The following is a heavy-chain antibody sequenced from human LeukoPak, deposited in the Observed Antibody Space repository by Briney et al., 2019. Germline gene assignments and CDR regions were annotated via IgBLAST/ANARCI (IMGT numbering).Heavy chain of an antibody. CDR1: GYTFTSYG. J-gene: IGHJ6*03. V-gene: IGHV1-18*01. CDR3: ARDSSSSEDYYYFYYYMDV. CDR2: ISAYNGNT. Sequence: GASVKVSCKASGYTFTSYGISWVRQAPGQGLEWMGWISAYNGNTNYAQKLQGRVTMTTDTSTSTAYMELSSLRSDDTAVYYCARDSSSSEDYYYFYYYMDVWGKGTTVTVSS. D-gene: IGHD6-6*01.